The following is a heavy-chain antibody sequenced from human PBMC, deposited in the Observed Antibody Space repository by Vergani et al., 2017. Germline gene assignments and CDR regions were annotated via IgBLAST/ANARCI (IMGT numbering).Heavy chain of an antibody. CDR2: ISWNSGSI. CDR3: AKDSGGIAVAGIGSGEDFYYFDY. CDR1: GFTFDDYA. Sequence: EVQLVESGGGLVQPGRSLRLSCAASGFTFDDYAMHWVRQAPGKGLEWVSGISWNSGSIGYADSVKGRFTISRDNAKNSLYLQMNSLRAEDTALYYCAKDSGGIAVAGIGSGEDFYYFDYWGQGTLVTVSS. V-gene: IGHV3-9*01. J-gene: IGHJ4*02. D-gene: IGHD6-19*01.